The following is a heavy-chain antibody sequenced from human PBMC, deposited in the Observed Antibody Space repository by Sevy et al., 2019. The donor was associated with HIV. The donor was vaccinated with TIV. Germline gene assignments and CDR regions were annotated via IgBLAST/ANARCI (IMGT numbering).Heavy chain of an antibody. CDR3: ARGLPSGYDPTVGVHDY. V-gene: IGHV3-20*04. D-gene: IGHD2-21*01. Sequence: GGSLRLSCVASGFTFDDYGMSWVRQAPGKGLEWVSGINWHGTSTGYADSVKGRFTVSRDNAKNSLYLQMNNLRAEDTALYYCARGLPSGYDPTVGVHDYWGQGTLVTVS. J-gene: IGHJ4*02. CDR2: INWHGTST. CDR1: GFTFDDYG.